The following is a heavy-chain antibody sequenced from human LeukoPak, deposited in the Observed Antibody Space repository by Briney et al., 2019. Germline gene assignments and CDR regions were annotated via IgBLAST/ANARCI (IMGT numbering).Heavy chain of an antibody. CDR2: IYTSGST. CDR1: GGSISSGSYY. V-gene: IGHV4-61*02. Sequence: PSETLSLTCTVSGGSISSGSYYWRWIRQPAGKGLEWIGGIYTSGSTNYNPSLKSRVTISVDTSKNQFSLKLSSVTAADTAVYYCARWTVDPPSKVVSYGMDVWGQGTTITVSS. D-gene: IGHD2-2*01. J-gene: IGHJ6*02. CDR3: ARWTVDPPSKVVSYGMDV.